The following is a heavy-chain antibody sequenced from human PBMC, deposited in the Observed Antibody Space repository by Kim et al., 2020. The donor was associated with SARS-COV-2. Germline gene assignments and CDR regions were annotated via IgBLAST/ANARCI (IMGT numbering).Heavy chain of an antibody. J-gene: IGHJ4*02. V-gene: IGHV3-23*03. D-gene: IGHD6-13*01. CDR1: GFTFSSYA. Sequence: GGSLRLSCAASGFTFSSYAMSWVRQAPGKGLEWVSVIYSGGSSTYYADSVKGRFTISRDNSKNTLYLQMNSLRAEDTAVYYCAKGPGIAAAGLNDDYWGQGTLVTVSS. CDR3: AKGPGIAAAGLNDDY. CDR2: IYSGGSST.